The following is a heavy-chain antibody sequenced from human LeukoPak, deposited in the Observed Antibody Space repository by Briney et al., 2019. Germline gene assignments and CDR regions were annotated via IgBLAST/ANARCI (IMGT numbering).Heavy chain of an antibody. D-gene: IGHD3-3*01. CDR1: GGSFSGYY. CDR2: INHSGST. Sequence: SETLSLTCAVYGGSFSGYYWSWIRQPPGKGLEWIGEINHSGSTNYNPSLKSRVTISVDTYKNQFSLKLSSVTAEDTAVYYCARGRYDFWSGYPDPTTKFDYWGQGTLVTVSS. CDR3: ARGRYDFWSGYPDPTTKFDY. V-gene: IGHV4-34*01. J-gene: IGHJ4*02.